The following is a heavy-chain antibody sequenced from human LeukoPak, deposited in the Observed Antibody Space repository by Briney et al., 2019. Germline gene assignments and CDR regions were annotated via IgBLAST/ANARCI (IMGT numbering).Heavy chain of an antibody. CDR3: ARTPRDGGHSSGWYYPFDF. D-gene: IGHD6-19*01. V-gene: IGHV4-39*07. CDR2: IYYSGST. J-gene: IGHJ4*02. CDR1: GGSISSSSYY. Sequence: SETLSLTCTVSGGSISSSSYYWGWIRQPPGKGLEWIGSIYYSGSTYYNPSLKSRVTISVDTSKNQFSLKLSSVTAADTAVYYCARTPRDGGHSSGWYYPFDFWGQGTLVTVSS.